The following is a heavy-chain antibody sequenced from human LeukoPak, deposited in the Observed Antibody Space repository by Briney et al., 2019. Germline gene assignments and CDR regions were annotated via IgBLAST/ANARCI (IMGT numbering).Heavy chain of an antibody. CDR2: ISYDGSNK. CDR3: AKAVLLPDIVVVVAATLWYHGMDV. Sequence: GGSLRLSCAASGFTFSSYGMHWVRQAPGKGLEWVAVISYDGSNKYYADSVKGRFTISRDNSKNTLYLQMNSLRAEDAAVYYCAKAVLLPDIVVVVAATLWYHGMDVWGQGTTVTVSS. V-gene: IGHV3-30*18. J-gene: IGHJ6*02. D-gene: IGHD2-15*01. CDR1: GFTFSSYG.